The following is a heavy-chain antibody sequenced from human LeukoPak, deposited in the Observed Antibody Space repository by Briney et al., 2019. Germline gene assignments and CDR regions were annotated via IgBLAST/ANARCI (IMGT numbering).Heavy chain of an antibody. CDR3: ARGPGVRGLDY. D-gene: IGHD1-14*01. Sequence: SETLSLTCTVSGGSISSYYWSWIRQPPGKGLEWIGYIYYSGSTNYNPSLKSRVTISVDTSKNQFSPKLSSVTAADTAVYYCARGPGVRGLDYWGQGTLVTVSS. V-gene: IGHV4-59*12. CDR1: GGSISSYY. J-gene: IGHJ4*02. CDR2: IYYSGST.